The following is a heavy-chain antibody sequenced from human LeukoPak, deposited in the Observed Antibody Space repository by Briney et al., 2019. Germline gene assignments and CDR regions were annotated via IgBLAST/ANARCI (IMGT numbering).Heavy chain of an antibody. J-gene: IGHJ6*03. Sequence: PGGSLRLSCAASGFTFSSYSMNWVRQAPGKGLEWVSGINWNGGSTGYADSVKGRFTISRDNAKNSLYLQMNSLRAEDTALYYCARGPAWSGHPGAYYYYYMDVWGKGTTVTVSS. CDR2: INWNGGST. D-gene: IGHD3-3*01. CDR1: GFTFSSYS. CDR3: ARGPAWSGHPGAYYYYYMDV. V-gene: IGHV3-20*04.